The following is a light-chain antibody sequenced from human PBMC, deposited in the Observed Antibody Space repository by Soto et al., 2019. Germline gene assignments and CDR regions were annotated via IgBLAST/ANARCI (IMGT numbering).Light chain of an antibody. V-gene: IGKV3-11*01. CDR1: QSVNSF. Sequence: EIVLTQSPATLSLSPGERATLSCRASQSVNSFLAWYQQKPGHAPRLLIYDASNRATGIPARFSGGGSGTDFTLTISSLEPEDSALYYCQQRTLWPPLTFGGGSKVEIK. CDR3: QQRTLWPPLT. CDR2: DAS. J-gene: IGKJ4*01.